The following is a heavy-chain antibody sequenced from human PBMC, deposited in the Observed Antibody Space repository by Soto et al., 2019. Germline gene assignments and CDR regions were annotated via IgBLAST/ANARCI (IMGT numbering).Heavy chain of an antibody. CDR2: IDPSDSYT. CDR3: ARHTAGEADY. CDR1: GYSFTSYW. J-gene: IGHJ4*02. D-gene: IGHD5-18*01. Sequence: RGESLKISCKGSGYSFTSYWISWVRQMPGKGLEWMGRIDPSDSYTNYSPSFQGHVTISADKSISTAYLQWSSLKASDTAMYYCARHTAGEADYWGQGTLVTVSS. V-gene: IGHV5-10-1*01.